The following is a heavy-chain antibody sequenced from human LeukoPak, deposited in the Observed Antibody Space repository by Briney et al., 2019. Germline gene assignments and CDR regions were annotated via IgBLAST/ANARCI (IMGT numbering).Heavy chain of an antibody. CDR2: ITDSSSYI. J-gene: IGHJ4*02. Sequence: GGSLRLSCAASGFTFSSYTMNWVRQAPGKGLEWVSSITDSSSYIYYADSLKGRFTISRDNAKKTLYLQMNSLRAEDTAVYYCTRDLRFSGSSDYWGQGTLVTVSS. V-gene: IGHV3-21*01. CDR3: TRDLRFSGSSDY. D-gene: IGHD1-26*01. CDR1: GFTFSSYT.